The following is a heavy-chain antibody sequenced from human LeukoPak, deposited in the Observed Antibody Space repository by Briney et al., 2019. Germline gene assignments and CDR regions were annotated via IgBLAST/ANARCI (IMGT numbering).Heavy chain of an antibody. V-gene: IGHV1-69*04. J-gene: IGHJ4*02. CDR2: IIPILGIA. CDR3: ARDREQWLPRPGGLDY. D-gene: IGHD6-19*01. Sequence: ASVKVSFKASGGTFSSYAISWARQAPGQGLEWMGRIIPILGIANYAQKFQGRVTITADKSTSTAYMELSSLRSEDTAVYYCARDREQWLPRPGGLDYWGQGTLVTVSS. CDR1: GGTFSSYA.